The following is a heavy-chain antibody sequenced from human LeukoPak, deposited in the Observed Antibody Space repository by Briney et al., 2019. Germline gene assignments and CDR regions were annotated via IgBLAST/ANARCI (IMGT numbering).Heavy chain of an antibody. CDR1: GYTFTGYY. V-gene: IGHV1-2*02. CDR3: VRERIVGATPSFDY. D-gene: IGHD1-26*01. CDR2: INPNSGGT. J-gene: IGHJ4*02. Sequence: ASVKVSCKASGYTFTGYYMHWVRQAPGQGLEWMGWINPNSGGTNYAQKFQGRVTMTRDTSISTAYMELSRLRSDDTAVYYCVRERIVGATPSFDYWGQGTLVTVSS.